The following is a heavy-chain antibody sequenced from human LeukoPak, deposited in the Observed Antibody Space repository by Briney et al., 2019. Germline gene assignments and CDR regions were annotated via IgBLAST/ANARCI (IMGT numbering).Heavy chain of an antibody. J-gene: IGHJ4*02. CDR1: GFTFSSYG. V-gene: IGHV3-21*01. Sequence: GGSLRLSCAASGFTFSSYGMSWVRQAPGKGLEWVSSISSSSSYIYYADSVKGRFTISRDNAKNSLYLQMNSLRAEDTAVYYCARDIAAASSPDYWGQGTLVTVSS. D-gene: IGHD6-13*01. CDR2: ISSSSSYI. CDR3: ARDIAAASSPDY.